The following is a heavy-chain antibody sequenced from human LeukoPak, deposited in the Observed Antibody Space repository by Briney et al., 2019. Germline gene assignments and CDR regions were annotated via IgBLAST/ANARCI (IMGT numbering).Heavy chain of an antibody. J-gene: IGHJ3*02. D-gene: IGHD1-26*01. V-gene: IGHV4-39*07. CDR3: ARHSGTYRGAFDI. CDR1: GGSISRSSYY. Sequence: SETLSLTCTVSGGSISRSSYYWGWIRQPPGKGLEWIGRIYYSGSTYYNPPLKSRVTISADTSKNQFSLKLSSVTAADTAVYYCARHSGTYRGAFDIWGLGTMVTVSS. CDR2: IYYSGST.